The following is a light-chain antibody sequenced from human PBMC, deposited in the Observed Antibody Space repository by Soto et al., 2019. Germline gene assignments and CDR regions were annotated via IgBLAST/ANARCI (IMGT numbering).Light chain of an antibody. V-gene: IGKV3-11*01. CDR3: QQRSDWPLLT. Sequence: EIVLTQSPATLSLSPGERATLSCRASQSVSSQLAWYQQKPGQAPRLLIYDASNRATGIPARFSGSGSGTDFTLPISSLEHEDFAIYYCQQRSDWPLLTFGGGTTVEIK. CDR2: DAS. J-gene: IGKJ4*01. CDR1: QSVSSQ.